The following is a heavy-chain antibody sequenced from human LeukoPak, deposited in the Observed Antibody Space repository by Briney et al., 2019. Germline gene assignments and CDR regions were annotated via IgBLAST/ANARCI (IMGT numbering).Heavy chain of an antibody. CDR3: AREIRGYSSSWRGNWFDP. V-gene: IGHV1-69*13. D-gene: IGHD6-13*01. CDR1: GYTFASYA. J-gene: IGHJ5*02. Sequence: ASVKVSCKASGYTFASYAISWVRQAPGQGLEWMGGIIPIFGTANYAQKFQGRVTITADESTSTAYMELSSLRSEDTAVYYCAREIRGYSSSWRGNWFDPWGQGTLVTVSS. CDR2: IIPIFGTA.